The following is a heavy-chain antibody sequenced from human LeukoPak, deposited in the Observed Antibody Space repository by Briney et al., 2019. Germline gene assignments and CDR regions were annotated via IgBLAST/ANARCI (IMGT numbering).Heavy chain of an antibody. J-gene: IGHJ4*02. CDR1: RFTFSSYG. D-gene: IGHD3-22*01. CDR3: AKDRAYYSDSSGYYLVRAYDY. CDR2: IQYDGSNQ. V-gene: IGHV3-30*02. Sequence: GGSLRLSCAASRFTFSSYGMHWVRQAPGKGLEWVAYIQYDGSNQQYADSVKGRFSISRDSSKNILYLQMNSLRAEDTAVYYCAKDRAYYSDSSGYYLVRAYDYWGQGTLVTVSS.